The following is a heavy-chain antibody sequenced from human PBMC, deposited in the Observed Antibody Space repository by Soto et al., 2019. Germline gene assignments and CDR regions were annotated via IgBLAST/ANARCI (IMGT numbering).Heavy chain of an antibody. D-gene: IGHD3-22*01. V-gene: IGHV3-7*01. CDR2: ISQDGSEK. Sequence: PGGSLRPSCPASGFTFSSYCMHWVRQAPGKGLEWVANISQDGSEKYYVDSVKGRFTISRDNAKNSLYLQMNSLRVEDTAVYYCAAAPTGNVYYNHWCRGALVTVST. CDR1: GFTFSSYC. J-gene: IGHJ1*01. CDR3: AAAPTGNVYYNH.